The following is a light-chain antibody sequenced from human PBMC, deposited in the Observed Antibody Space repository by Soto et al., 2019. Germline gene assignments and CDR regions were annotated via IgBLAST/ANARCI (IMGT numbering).Light chain of an antibody. Sequence: EIVWTQSPGTLSLSPGERATFSCRASQSISSSCLAWYQQKPGQAPRLLIYGASGRATGIPDRFSGSGSGTDFTLTISRLEPEDFAVYYCQQYESSPTFGQGTKVEIK. V-gene: IGKV3-20*01. CDR2: GAS. J-gene: IGKJ1*01. CDR1: QSISSSC. CDR3: QQYESSPT.